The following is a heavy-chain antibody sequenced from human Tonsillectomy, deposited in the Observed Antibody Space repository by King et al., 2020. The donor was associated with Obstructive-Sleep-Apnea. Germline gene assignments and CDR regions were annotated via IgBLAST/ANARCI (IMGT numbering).Heavy chain of an antibody. CDR3: ASDRVGRDCYNRFDY. CDR2: ISYSGST. D-gene: IGHD5-24*01. Sequence: QLQESGPGLVKPSETLSLTCTVSGGSINSYYWSWIRQTPGKGLEWIGYISYSGSTNYNPSLKSRVTISVDTSKNQFSLKLSSVTAADTAVYYCASDRVGRDCYNRFDYWGQGTLVTVSS. CDR1: GGSINSYY. J-gene: IGHJ4*02. V-gene: IGHV4-59*01.